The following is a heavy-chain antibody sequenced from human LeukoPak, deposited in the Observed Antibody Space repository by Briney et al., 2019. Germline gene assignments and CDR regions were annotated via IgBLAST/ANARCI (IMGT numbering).Heavy chain of an antibody. CDR3: ARDNYYYDSSGYYYTTFDY. CDR2: IILILGIA. J-gene: IGHJ4*02. CDR1: GGTFSSSA. D-gene: IGHD3-22*01. V-gene: IGHV1-69*10. Sequence: SVKVSCKASGGTFSSSAISWVRQAPGQGLEWMGRIILILGIANHAQKFQRKVTITANKSTSTAYMDLRSLRYEDTAVYYCARDNYYYDSSGYYYTTFDYWGQGTLVTVSS.